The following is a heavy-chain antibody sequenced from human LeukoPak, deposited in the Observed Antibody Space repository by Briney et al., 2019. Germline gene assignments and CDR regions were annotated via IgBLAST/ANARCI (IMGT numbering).Heavy chain of an antibody. D-gene: IGHD4-17*01. V-gene: IGHV3-48*01. CDR3: ARVHRVDYGDYDWFDP. CDR1: GFTFSSYS. Sequence: GSLRLSCAASGFTFSSYSMNWVRQAPGKGLEWVSYISSSSSTIYYADSVKGRFTISRDNAKNSLYLQMNSLRAEDTAVYYCARVHRVDYGDYDWFDPWGQGTLVTVSS. CDR2: ISSSSSTI. J-gene: IGHJ5*02.